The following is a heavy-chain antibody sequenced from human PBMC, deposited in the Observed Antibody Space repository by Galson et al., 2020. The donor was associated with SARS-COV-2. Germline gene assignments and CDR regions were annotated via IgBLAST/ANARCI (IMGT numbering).Heavy chain of an antibody. CDR2: ISYDGSNK. V-gene: IGHV3-30*01. CDR3: ARTYSVSYLSYFDY. CDR1: GFTFSSYA. Sequence: GGSLRLSCAASGFTFSSYAMHWVRQAPGKGLEWVAVISYDGSNKYYADSVKGRFTISRDNSKNTLYLQMNSLRAEDTAVYYCARTYSVSYLSYFDYWGQGTTVIVSP. J-gene: IGHJ4*03. D-gene: IGHD1-26*01.